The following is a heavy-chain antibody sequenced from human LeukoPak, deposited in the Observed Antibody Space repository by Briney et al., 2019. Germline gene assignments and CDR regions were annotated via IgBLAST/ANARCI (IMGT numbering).Heavy chain of an antibody. V-gene: IGHV1-69*04. J-gene: IGHJ6*02. CDR2: IIPILGIA. Sequence: SVKVSFKASGGTFSSYAISWVRQAPGQGLEWMGRIIPILGIANYAQKFQGRVTITADKSTSTAYMELSSLRSEDTAVYYCARGAVTTWGMDVWGQGTTVTVSS. CDR3: ARGAVTTWGMDV. D-gene: IGHD4-17*01. CDR1: GGTFSSYA.